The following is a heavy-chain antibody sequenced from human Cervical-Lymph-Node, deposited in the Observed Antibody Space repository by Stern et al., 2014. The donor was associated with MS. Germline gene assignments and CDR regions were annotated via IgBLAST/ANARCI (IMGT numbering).Heavy chain of an antibody. CDR1: GFTFSIFD. J-gene: IGHJ4*02. D-gene: IGHD6-19*01. V-gene: IGHV3-30*18. CDR3: AKVVSSGQSDY. Sequence: VQLVESGGGVVQPGRSLRLSCAASGFTFSIFDMHWVRQAPGKGLKWVAVISDDGSKKYYADSVKGQITISIDNANNTLFLQMNNLRAEDAAMYYCAKVVSSGQSDYWGQGTLVTVSS. CDR2: ISDDGSKK.